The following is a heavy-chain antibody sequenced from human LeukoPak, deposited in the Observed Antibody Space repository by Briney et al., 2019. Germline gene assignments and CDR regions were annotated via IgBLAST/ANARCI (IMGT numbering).Heavy chain of an antibody. Sequence: KPSKTLSLTCAVSGYSISSGYYWGWIRQPPGKGLEWIGSIYCSGSTYYNPSLKSRVTISVDTSKNQFSLKLSSVTAADTAVYYCARHQDIVLMVHATNQPFDYWGQGTLVTVSS. CDR1: GYSISSGYY. CDR3: ARHQDIVLMVHATNQPFDY. J-gene: IGHJ4*02. D-gene: IGHD2-8*01. V-gene: IGHV4-38-2*01. CDR2: IYCSGST.